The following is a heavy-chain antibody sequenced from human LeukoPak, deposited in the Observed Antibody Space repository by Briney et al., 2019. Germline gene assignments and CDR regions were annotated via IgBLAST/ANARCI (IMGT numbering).Heavy chain of an antibody. J-gene: IGHJ4*02. CDR2: INHSGST. Sequence: PSETLSLTCAVYGGSFSGYYWSWIRQPPGKGLEWIGGINHSGSTNYNPSLKSRVTISVDTSKNQFSLKLSSVTAADTAVYYCAGGRGQLVLFDYWGQGTLVTVSS. V-gene: IGHV4-34*01. CDR1: GGSFSGYY. CDR3: AGGRGQLVLFDY. D-gene: IGHD6-6*01.